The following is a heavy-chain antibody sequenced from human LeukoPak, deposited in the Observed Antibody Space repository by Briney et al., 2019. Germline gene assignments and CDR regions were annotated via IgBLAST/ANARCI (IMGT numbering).Heavy chain of an antibody. CDR2: IYYSGST. V-gene: IGHV4-59*01. CDR3: AREPRVSNRGYYCDY. D-gene: IGHD3-22*01. Sequence: SETLSLTCTVSGGSISSYYWSWIRHPPGEGLEWIGDIYYSGSTNYNPSPKSRVTISVDTSKNQFSLKLSSVTAADTAVYFCAREPRVSNRGYYCDYWGQGTLVTVSS. J-gene: IGHJ4*02. CDR1: GGSISSYY.